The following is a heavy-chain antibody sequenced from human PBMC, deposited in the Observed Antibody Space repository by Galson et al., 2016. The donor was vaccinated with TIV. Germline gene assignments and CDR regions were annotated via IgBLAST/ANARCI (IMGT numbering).Heavy chain of an antibody. Sequence: SVKVSCKASGYIFTSWYIHWVRQAPGQGLEWVGIVNPSGGTTGYAQKFQGRVTMTRDTSTSTVYMELNSLKSDDTAVYYCARGPGYTYGYIFDYWGQGTLVTVAS. J-gene: IGHJ4*02. D-gene: IGHD5-18*01. CDR2: VNPSGGTT. V-gene: IGHV1-46*01. CDR3: ARGPGYTYGYIFDY. CDR1: GYIFTSWY.